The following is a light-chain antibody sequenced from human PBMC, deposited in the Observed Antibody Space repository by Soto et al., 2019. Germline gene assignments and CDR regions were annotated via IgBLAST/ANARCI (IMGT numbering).Light chain of an antibody. J-gene: IGKJ1*01. CDR2: GAS. CDR3: QHYRTTPWT. V-gene: IGKV1-39*01. CDR1: QGISTL. Sequence: DIQMTQSPSSLFARVGDRVTITCRASQGISTLLHWYQQRPGKAPSLIIYGASNLQSGVPSRFSGRGSGTEFTLTISTLQPEDVATYYGQHYRTTPWTIGQETKLEIK.